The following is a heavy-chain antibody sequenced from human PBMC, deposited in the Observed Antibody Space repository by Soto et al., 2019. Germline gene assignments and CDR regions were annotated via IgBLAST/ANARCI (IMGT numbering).Heavy chain of an antibody. Sequence: QVQLVQSGAEVKKPGSSVKVSCKASGSTFSSYTISWVRQAPGQGLEWMGRIIPILGIANYAQKFQGRVTITADKSTSTAYMELSSLRSEDTAVSYCARVLGGGRPYWGQGTLVTVSS. CDR2: IIPILGIA. D-gene: IGHD3-16*01. V-gene: IGHV1-69*02. CDR3: ARVLGGGRPY. J-gene: IGHJ4*02. CDR1: GSTFSSYT.